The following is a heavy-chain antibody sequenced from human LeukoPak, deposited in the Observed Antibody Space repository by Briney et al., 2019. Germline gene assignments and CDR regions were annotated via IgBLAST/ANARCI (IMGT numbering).Heavy chain of an antibody. CDR3: AGDGGQQWLVRWFDP. CDR2: ISSCSSYI. V-gene: IGHV3-21*01. J-gene: IGHJ5*02. Sequence: GGSLRLSRAASGFTVSSNYMSWVRQAPGKGLEWVSSISSCSSYIYYADSVKGRFTISRDNAKNSLYLQMNSLRAEDTAVYYCAGDGGQQWLVRWFDPWGQGTLVTVSS. D-gene: IGHD6-19*01. CDR1: GFTVSSNY.